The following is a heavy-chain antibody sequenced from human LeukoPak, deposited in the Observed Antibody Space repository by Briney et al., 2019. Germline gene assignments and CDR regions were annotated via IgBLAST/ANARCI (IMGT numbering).Heavy chain of an antibody. D-gene: IGHD3-22*01. V-gene: IGHV1-69*13. Sequence: ASVKVSCKASGGTFSSYAFSWVRQAPGQGLEWMGGIIPIFGTANYAQKFQGRVTITADESTSTAYMELSSLRSEDTAVYYCARFDSSGYYPYYYYGMDVWGQGTTVTVSS. J-gene: IGHJ6*02. CDR1: GGTFSSYA. CDR2: IIPIFGTA. CDR3: ARFDSSGYYPYYYYGMDV.